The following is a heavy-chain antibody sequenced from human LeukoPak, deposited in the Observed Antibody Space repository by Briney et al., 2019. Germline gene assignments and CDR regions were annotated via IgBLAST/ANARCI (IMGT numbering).Heavy chain of an antibody. J-gene: IGHJ6*02. D-gene: IGHD4-17*01. CDR2: INHSGST. CDR1: GGSFSGYY. Sequence: PSETLSLTCAAYGGSFSGYYWSWIRQPPGKGLEWIGEINHSGSTNYNPSLKSRVTISVDTSKNQFSLKLSSVTAADTAVYYCARPMATVTTNGMDVWGQGTTVTVSS. CDR3: ARPMATVTTNGMDV. V-gene: IGHV4-34*01.